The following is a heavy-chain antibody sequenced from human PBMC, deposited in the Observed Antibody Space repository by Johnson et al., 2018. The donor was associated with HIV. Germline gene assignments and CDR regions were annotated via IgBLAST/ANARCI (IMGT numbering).Heavy chain of an antibody. CDR1: GFPFSSHT. V-gene: IGHV3-64*04. CDR2: IYSNGDNT. D-gene: IGHD6-6*01. CDR3: ARSIADRPGGAFDI. J-gene: IGHJ3*02. Sequence: QVQLVESGGGLVRPGGTLRLSCVASGFPFSSHTMHWVRQAPGRGLEYVSGIYSNGDNTYYSNSVKGRFIISRDNSKKSLYLQMNSLRVEDTAVYYCARSIADRPGGAFDIWGQGTMVTVSS.